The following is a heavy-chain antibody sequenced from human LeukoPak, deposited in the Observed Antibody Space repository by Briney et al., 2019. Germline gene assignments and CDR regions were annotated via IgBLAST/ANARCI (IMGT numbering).Heavy chain of an antibody. CDR1: GFTFSSIW. D-gene: IGHD1-26*01. CDR2: IQQDGGEK. V-gene: IGHV3-7*01. CDR3: IGGSNMDY. J-gene: IGHJ4*02. Sequence: GGSMRLSCAASGFTFSSIWMSWVRQAPGKGLEWVAKIQQDGGEKYYADSVKGRLTICRDNARNSLYIQMNSQRAEDTAVTYCIGGSNMDYWGQGTLVTVSS.